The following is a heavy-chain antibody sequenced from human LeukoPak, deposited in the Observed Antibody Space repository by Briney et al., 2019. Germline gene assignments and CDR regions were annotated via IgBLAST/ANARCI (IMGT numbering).Heavy chain of an antibody. D-gene: IGHD1-26*01. CDR1: GYSISSGYY. CDR3: AGAGGYSRSYYECDY. J-gene: IGHJ4*02. Sequence: SETLSLTCAVSGYSISSGYYWGWIRPAPGKGLEWIGTIYHSGSTYYNRSLKSRVTISVDTSKNQFSLSLSSVTAADTAVYYCAGAGGYSRSYYECDYWGQGTLVTVSS. CDR2: IYHSGST. V-gene: IGHV4-38-2*01.